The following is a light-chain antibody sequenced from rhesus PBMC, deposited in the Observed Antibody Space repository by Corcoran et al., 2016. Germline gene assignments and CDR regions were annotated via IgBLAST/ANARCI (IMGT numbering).Light chain of an antibody. CDR1: QGTSSG. Sequence: DIQMTQSPSSLSASVGDTVTITCRASQGTSSGLAWYQQKPGKAPKLLIYTASILQNGVPSRFSGSGSGTVFTLTISSLQSEDFATSYCQQYNSRPLTFGGGTKVEIK. CDR2: TAS. CDR3: QQYNSRPLT. V-gene: IGKV1-22*01. J-gene: IGKJ4*01.